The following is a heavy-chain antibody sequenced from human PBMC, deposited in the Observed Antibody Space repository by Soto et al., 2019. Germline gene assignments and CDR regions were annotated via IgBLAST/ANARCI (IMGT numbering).Heavy chain of an antibody. CDR1: GGSISSSSYY. Sequence: PAETLSLTCTVSGGSISSSSYYWGWIRQPPGKGMEWIGSIHYSGSTYYNPSLKSRVTISVDTSKNQFSLKLSSVTAADTAVYYCARAKQWLVWVFDYWGQGTLVTVSS. V-gene: IGHV4-39*01. D-gene: IGHD6-19*01. CDR2: IHYSGST. J-gene: IGHJ4*02. CDR3: ARAKQWLVWVFDY.